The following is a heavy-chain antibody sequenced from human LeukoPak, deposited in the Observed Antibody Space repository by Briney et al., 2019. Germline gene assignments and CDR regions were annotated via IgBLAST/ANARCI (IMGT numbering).Heavy chain of an antibody. Sequence: PGGSLRLSCAASGFTFSSYSMNWVRQAPGKGLEWVSSISSSSSYIYYADSVKGRFTISRDNAKNSLYPQMNSLRAEDTAVYYCARGLPRGAFDIWGQGTMVTVSS. CDR2: ISSSSSYI. V-gene: IGHV3-21*01. CDR1: GFTFSSYS. CDR3: ARGLPRGAFDI. D-gene: IGHD2-21*01. J-gene: IGHJ3*02.